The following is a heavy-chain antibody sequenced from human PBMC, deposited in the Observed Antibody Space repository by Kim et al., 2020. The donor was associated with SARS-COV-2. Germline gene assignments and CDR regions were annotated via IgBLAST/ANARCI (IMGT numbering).Heavy chain of an antibody. D-gene: IGHD5-18*01. CDR1: GFTFSNAW. J-gene: IGHJ4*02. V-gene: IGHV3-15*01. CDR2: IKSKTDGGTT. Sequence: GGSLRLSCAASGFTFSNAWMSWVRQAPGKGLEWVGRIKSKTDGGTTDYAAPVKGRFTISRDDSKNTLYLQMNSLKTEDTAVYYCTVKKRRGYSYGYVFDYWGQGTLVTVSS. CDR3: TVKKRRGYSYGYVFDY.